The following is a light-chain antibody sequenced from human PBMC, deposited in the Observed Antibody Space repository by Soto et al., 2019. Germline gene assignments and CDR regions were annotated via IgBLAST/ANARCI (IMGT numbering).Light chain of an antibody. CDR3: QQYNNWPPIT. V-gene: IGKV3-15*01. J-gene: IGKJ5*01. CDR2: GAS. Sequence: EIVLTQSPDTLSVSPGERATLSCRASQSVSSNLAWYQQKPGQAPRLLIFGASTRATGVPARFVGSRSGTEFTLTISSLQSEDFAVYYCQQYNNWPPITFGQGIRLEIK. CDR1: QSVSSN.